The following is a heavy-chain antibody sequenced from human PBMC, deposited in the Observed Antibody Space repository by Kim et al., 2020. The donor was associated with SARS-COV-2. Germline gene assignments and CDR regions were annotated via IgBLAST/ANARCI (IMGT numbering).Heavy chain of an antibody. V-gene: IGHV4-38-2*02. CDR2: IYHSGST. CDR1: GYYIYSGYY. Sequence: SETLSLTCNVSGYYIYSGYYWGWIRQPPGKGLEWIGGIYHSGSTYYNPSLKSRVTLSVDASKNQFSLKLISVTAADAAIYYCARGDYGDYGGVDVWGQG. D-gene: IGHD4-17*01. J-gene: IGHJ6*02. CDR3: ARGDYGDYGGVDV.